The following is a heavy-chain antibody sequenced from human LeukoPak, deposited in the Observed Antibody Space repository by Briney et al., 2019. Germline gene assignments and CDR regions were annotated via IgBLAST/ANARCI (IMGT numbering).Heavy chain of an antibody. CDR2: ISSSSSTI. J-gene: IGHJ4*02. D-gene: IGHD4-17*01. V-gene: IGHV3-48*01. Sequence: GGSLRLSWAASGFTLSNYNKHWVREAPGKGLEWVSYISSSSSTIYYADSVKGRFTISRDNAKNSLYLQMNSLRAEDTAVYYCTSNYGWDQGTLVTVSS. CDR1: GFTLSNYN. CDR3: TSNYG.